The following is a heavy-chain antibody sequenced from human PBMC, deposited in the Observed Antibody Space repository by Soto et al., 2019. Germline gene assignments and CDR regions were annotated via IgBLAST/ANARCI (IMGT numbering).Heavy chain of an antibody. J-gene: IGHJ6*02. V-gene: IGHV1-69*01. CDR1: GGTFSSYA. CDR3: ARSQGSSTSLEIYYYYYYGMDV. D-gene: IGHD2-2*01. CDR2: IIPIPGTA. Sequence: QVQLVQSGAEVKKPGSSVKVSCKASGGTFSSYAISWVRQAPGQGLEWMGGIIPIPGTANYAQKFQGGVTITADESTSTAYMERSSLRSEDTAVYYCARSQGSSTSLEIYYYYYYGMDVWGQGTTVTVSS.